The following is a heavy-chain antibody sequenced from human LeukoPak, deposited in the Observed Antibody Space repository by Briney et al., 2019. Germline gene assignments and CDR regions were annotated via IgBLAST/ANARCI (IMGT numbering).Heavy chain of an antibody. CDR2: MNPNSGNT. V-gene: IGHV1-8*01. CDR1: GYTFTSYD. D-gene: IGHD3-3*01. Sequence: VASVKVSCKASGYTFTSYDINWVRQATGQGLEWMGWMNPNSGNTGYAQKFQGRVTMTRNTSISTAYMELSSLRSEDTAVYYCARGITIFGVVTLDYWGQGTLVTVSS. CDR3: ARGITIFGVVTLDY. J-gene: IGHJ4*02.